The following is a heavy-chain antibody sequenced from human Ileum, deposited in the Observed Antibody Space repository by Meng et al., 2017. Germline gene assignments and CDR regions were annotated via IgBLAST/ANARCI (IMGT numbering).Heavy chain of an antibody. CDR1: GFGFTGTW. CDR3: TADRFGSGSYYFAF. V-gene: IGHV3-15*01. J-gene: IGHJ4*02. Sequence: GESLKISCAASGFGFTGTWLSWVRQVPGKGLEWVGRIKSKSSGGTTDYIAPVKGRFTISRDDSKATLYLQMNSLKTEDSGVYYFTADRFGSGSYYFAFWGQGTLVTVSS. CDR2: IKSKSSGGTT. D-gene: IGHD3-10*01.